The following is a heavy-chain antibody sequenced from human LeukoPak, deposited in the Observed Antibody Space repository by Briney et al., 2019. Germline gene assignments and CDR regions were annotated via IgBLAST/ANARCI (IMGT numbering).Heavy chain of an antibody. D-gene: IGHD3-9*01. CDR1: GGSFSGYY. CDR2: INHSGST. Sequence: SETLSLTCAVYGGSFSGYYWSWIRQPPGKGLEWIGEINHSGSTNYNPSLKSRVTISVDTSKNQFSLKLSSVTAADTAVYYCARVDYDILTGYYSLDYWGQGTLVTVSS. V-gene: IGHV4-34*01. J-gene: IGHJ4*02. CDR3: ARVDYDILTGYYSLDY.